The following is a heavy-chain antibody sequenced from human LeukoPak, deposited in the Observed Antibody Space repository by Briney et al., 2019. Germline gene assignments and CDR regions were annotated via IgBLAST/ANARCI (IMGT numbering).Heavy chain of an antibody. CDR2: IYYTGST. CDR3: ARHRQYQLRSRGYCFAMDV. V-gene: IGHV4-59*08. D-gene: IGHD2-2*01. J-gene: IGHJ6*02. CDR1: GGSISSYY. Sequence: SETLSLTCTVSGGSISSYYWSWIRQPPGKGLEWIGYIYYTGSTNYNPSLKSRVTISVDTSKNQFSLKLSSVTAADTAVYYCARHRQYQLRSRGYCFAMDVWGQGTTVTVSS.